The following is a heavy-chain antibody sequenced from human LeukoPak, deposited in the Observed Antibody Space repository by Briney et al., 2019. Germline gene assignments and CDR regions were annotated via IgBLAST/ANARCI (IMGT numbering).Heavy chain of an antibody. J-gene: IGHJ6*02. Sequence: PSETLSLTCAVYGGSFSGYYGSWIRQPPGKGLEWIGEINHSGSTNYNPSLKSRVTISVDTSKNQFSLKLSSVTAADTAVYYCARGVVVPAAIGYYGMDVWGQGTTVTVSS. CDR2: INHSGST. D-gene: IGHD2-2*01. CDR1: GGSFSGYY. CDR3: ARGVVVPAAIGYYGMDV. V-gene: IGHV4-34*01.